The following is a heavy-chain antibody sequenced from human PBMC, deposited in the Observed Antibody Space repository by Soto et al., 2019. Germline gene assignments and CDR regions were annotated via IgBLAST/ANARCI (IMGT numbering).Heavy chain of an antibody. CDR1: GYTFTSYG. Sequence: ASVKVSCKASGYTFTSYGLNWVRRAPGQGLEWMGRIASHDGSTVSAQSFQGRLTLTRDTFTNTAYLELGALTSDDTGLYFCWRNDGDDSTNFWGQGTIVTVYS. CDR2: IASHDGST. V-gene: IGHV1-18*04. J-gene: IGHJ4*02. CDR3: WRNDGDDSTNF. D-gene: IGHD3-22*01.